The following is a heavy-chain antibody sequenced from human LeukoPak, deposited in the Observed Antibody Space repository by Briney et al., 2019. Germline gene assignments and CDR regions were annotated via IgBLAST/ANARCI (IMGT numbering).Heavy chain of an antibody. CDR1: GGTFSSYA. V-gene: IGHV1-69*01. J-gene: IGHJ4*02. CDR3: AREESGYSYGGPFDY. CDR2: IIPIFGTA. Sequence: SVKVSCKASGGTFSSYAISWVRQAPGQGLEWMGGIIPIFGTANYAQKFQGRVTITADESSSTAYMELSSLRSEDTAVYYCAREESGYSYGGPFDYWGQGTLVTVSS. D-gene: IGHD5-18*01.